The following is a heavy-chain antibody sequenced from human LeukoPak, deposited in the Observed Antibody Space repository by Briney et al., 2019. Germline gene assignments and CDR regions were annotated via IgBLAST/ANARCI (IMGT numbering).Heavy chain of an antibody. Sequence: PGRSLRLSCAASGFTFSSYDMHWVRQAPGKGLEWVAVIWYDGTNKYYADSVKGRFTISRDNSKNTLFLQMNILRAEDTAVYYCARAAYDSSGYLTLWGQGTLVAVSS. J-gene: IGHJ4*02. CDR2: IWYDGTNK. CDR3: ARAAYDSSGYLTL. CDR1: GFTFSSYD. D-gene: IGHD3-22*01. V-gene: IGHV3-33*01.